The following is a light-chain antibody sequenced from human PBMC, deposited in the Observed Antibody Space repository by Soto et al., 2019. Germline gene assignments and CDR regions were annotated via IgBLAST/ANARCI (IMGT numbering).Light chain of an antibody. CDR3: QQYGNSPWT. CDR1: QSVSSSY. V-gene: IGKV3-20*01. CDR2: GVS. J-gene: IGKJ1*01. Sequence: EIVLTQSPGTLSLSPGERATLSCRASQSVSSSYLAWYQQKPGQAPRLLIYGVSSRATGIPDRFSGSESGTDFTLTISRLEPEDFAVYYCQQYGNSPWTFGQGTKVEI.